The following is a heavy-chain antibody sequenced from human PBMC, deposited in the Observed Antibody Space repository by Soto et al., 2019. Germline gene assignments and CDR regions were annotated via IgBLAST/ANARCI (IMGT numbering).Heavy chain of an antibody. CDR1: GGSISSCGYY. CDR2: IYYNGRT. V-gene: IGHV4-61*08. D-gene: IGHD6-13*01. CDR3: ARDLQYSRLFYGMDV. J-gene: IGHJ6*02. Sequence: SETLSLTCTVSGGSISSCGYYWSWIRQHPGKGLEWIGYIYYNGRTNYNPSLKSRVTMSVDTSSNQFSLKLNSVTAADTAVYYCARDLQYSRLFYGMDVWGQGTTVTVSS.